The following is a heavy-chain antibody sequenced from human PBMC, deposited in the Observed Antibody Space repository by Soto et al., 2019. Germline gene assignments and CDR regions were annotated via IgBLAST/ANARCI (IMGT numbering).Heavy chain of an antibody. CDR2: IYYSGST. CDR1: GGSISSYY. J-gene: IGHJ4*02. V-gene: IGHV4-59*01. Sequence: SETLSLTCTVSGGSISSYYWSWVRQPPGKGLEWIGDIYYSGSTNYNPHPKSGVTISIDTSNNQFSLKLSTVTAADKDAYYCARVGGHTVMSLEVDYWGQGTLVTVSS. CDR3: ARVGGHTVMSLEVDY. D-gene: IGHD5-18*01.